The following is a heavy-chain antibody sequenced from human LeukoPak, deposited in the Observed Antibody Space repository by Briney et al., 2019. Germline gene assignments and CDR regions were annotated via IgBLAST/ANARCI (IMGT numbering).Heavy chain of an antibody. CDR3: ARGGPKDYYYYYMDV. Sequence: ASVKVSCKASGYTFTSYAMNWVRQAPGQGLEWMGWMNPNSGNTGYAQKFQGRVTMTRNTSISTAYMELSSLRSEDTAVYYCARGGPKDYYYYYMDVWGKGTTVTISS. CDR2: MNPNSGNT. CDR1: GYTFTSYA. V-gene: IGHV1-8*02. J-gene: IGHJ6*03.